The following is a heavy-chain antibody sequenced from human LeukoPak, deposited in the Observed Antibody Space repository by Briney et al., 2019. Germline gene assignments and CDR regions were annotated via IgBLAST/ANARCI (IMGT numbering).Heavy chain of an antibody. CDR2: ISGSGGST. D-gene: IGHD3-3*01. CDR3: AKAHDFWSGYSRLNNWFDP. Sequence: XAAXXFTXXXYAMSWVRQAPGKGLEWVSAISGSGGSTYYADSVKGRFTISRDNSKDTLYLQMNSLRAEDTAVYYCAKAHDFWSGYSRLNNWFDPWGQGTLVTVSS. CDR1: XFTXXXYA. V-gene: IGHV3-23*01. J-gene: IGHJ5*02.